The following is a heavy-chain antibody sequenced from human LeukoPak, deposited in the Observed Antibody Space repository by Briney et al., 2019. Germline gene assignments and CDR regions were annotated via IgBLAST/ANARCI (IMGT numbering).Heavy chain of an antibody. D-gene: IGHD2-2*01. CDR1: GYSFTNYW. CDR2: VYPGDSDT. J-gene: IGHJ4*02. Sequence: GESLKISCKGSGYSFTNYWIAWVRQTPGKGLEWMGIVYPGDSDTRYSPSFQGQVTISADKSISTAYLQWSSLKASDTAMYYCARSLDIVVVPAAISFDYWGQGTLVTVSS. V-gene: IGHV5-51*01. CDR3: ARSLDIVVVPAAISFDY.